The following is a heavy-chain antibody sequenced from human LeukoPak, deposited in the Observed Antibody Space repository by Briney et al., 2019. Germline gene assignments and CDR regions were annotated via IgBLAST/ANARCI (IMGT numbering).Heavy chain of an antibody. CDR1: GLTFSSYA. D-gene: IGHD3-22*01. CDR3: AKADYYDGSGYYFGY. CDR2: ISGSGGST. J-gene: IGHJ4*02. V-gene: IGHV3-23*01. Sequence: GGSLRLSCAASGLTFSSYAMSWVRQAPGKGLEWVSAISGSGGSTYYADSVKGRFTISRDNSKNTLYLQMNSLRAEGTAVYYCAKADYYDGSGYYFGYWGQGTLVTVSS.